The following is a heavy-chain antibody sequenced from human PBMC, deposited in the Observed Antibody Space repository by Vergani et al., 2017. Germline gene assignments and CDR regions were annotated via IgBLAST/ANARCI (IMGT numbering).Heavy chain of an antibody. J-gene: IGHJ4*02. V-gene: IGHV3-23*01. Sequence: EVQLLESGGGLVQPGGSLRLSCAASGFTFSSYAMSWVRQAPGKGLEWVLTISSSGGSTYYGDSVKGRFTISRDNSKNTLYLQMNSLRAEDTAVYYCAKHWDIAAAGHFDYWGQGTLVTVSS. CDR1: GFTFSSYA. D-gene: IGHD6-13*01. CDR2: ISSSGGST. CDR3: AKHWDIAAAGHFDY.